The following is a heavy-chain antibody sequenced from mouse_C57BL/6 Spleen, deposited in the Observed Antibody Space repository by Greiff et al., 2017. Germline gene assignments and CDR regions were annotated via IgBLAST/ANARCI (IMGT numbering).Heavy chain of an antibody. D-gene: IGHD4-1*01. J-gene: IGHJ4*01. CDR3: ARDYWDAMDY. V-gene: IGHV5-16*01. CDR1: GFTFSDYY. Sequence: EVKLMESEGGLVQPGSSMKLSCTASGFTFSDYYMAWVRQVPEKGLEWVANINYDGSSTYYLDSLKSRFIISRDNAKNILYLQMSSLKSEDTATYYCARDYWDAMDYWGQGTSVTVSS. CDR2: INYDGSST.